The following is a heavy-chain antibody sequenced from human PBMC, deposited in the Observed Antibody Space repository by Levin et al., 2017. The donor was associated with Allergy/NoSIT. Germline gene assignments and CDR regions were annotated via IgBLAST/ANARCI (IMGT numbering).Heavy chain of an antibody. J-gene: IGHJ6*02. V-gene: IGHV3-7*01. CDR3: AREEGWGYHDGMDV. Sequence: GESLKISCAASGFTFTTFWMTWARQAPGKGLEWVANIERDGSETHYVDSVKGRFTISRDNAKNSVYLQMNSLRVDDTAVYYCAREEGWGYHDGMDVWGQGTTVTVSS. D-gene: IGHD3-16*02. CDR2: IERDGSET. CDR1: GFTFTTFW.